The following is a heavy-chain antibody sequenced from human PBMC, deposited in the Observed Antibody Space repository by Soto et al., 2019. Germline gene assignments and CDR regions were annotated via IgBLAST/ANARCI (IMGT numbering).Heavy chain of an antibody. J-gene: IGHJ4*02. CDR1: GDTLSYSA. CDR2: ITPSFGSP. CDR3: ATYFTALAYFEN. Sequence: QVQLVQSGAEVRKPGSSVRISGTASGDTLSYSAIGWLRQAPGQGLEWMGGITPSFGSPVYARKFQGRVTIAADHMILNNLRSDDTAMYFCATYFTALAYFENWGQGTLVTVSS. V-gene: IGHV1-69*01. D-gene: IGHD5-18*01.